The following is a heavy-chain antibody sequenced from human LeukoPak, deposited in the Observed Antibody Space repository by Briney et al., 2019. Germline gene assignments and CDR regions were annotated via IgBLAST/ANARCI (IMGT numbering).Heavy chain of an antibody. CDR1: GYTLTDYY. CDR3: ARSNIATRRGDNLFDP. D-gene: IGHD6-6*01. J-gene: IGHJ5*02. Sequence: ASVTVSCKASGYTLTDYYMHWVRQAPGQGLEWMGWISPNSGGTNYAQNFQGRVTMTRDTSVSTAYMELSSLRSDDTAVYYWARSNIATRRGDNLFDPWGQGTLVTVSS. V-gene: IGHV1-2*02. CDR2: ISPNSGGT.